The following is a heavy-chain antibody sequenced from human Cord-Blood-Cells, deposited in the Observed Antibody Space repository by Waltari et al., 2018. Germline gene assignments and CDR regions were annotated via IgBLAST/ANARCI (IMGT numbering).Heavy chain of an antibody. D-gene: IGHD2-2*01. CDR1: GFSLSNARMG. CDR3: ARIGCSSTSCYDY. CDR2: IFSNDEK. J-gene: IGHJ4*02. Sequence: QVTLKESGPVLVKPTETLTLTCTVSGFSLSNARMGVSWIRQPPGKALEWLAHIFSNDEKSYSTPLKSRLTISKDTSKSQVVLTMTNMDPVDTATYYCARIGCSSTSCYDYWGQGTLVTVSS. V-gene: IGHV2-26*01.